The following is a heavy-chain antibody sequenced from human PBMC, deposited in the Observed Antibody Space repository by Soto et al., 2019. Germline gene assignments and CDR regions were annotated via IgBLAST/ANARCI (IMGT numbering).Heavy chain of an antibody. CDR3: AKVGTPWPRGYYFDY. J-gene: IGHJ4*02. V-gene: IGHV3-23*01. Sequence: EVQLLESGGGLVQPGGSLRLSCAASGFTFSSYAMSWVRQAPGKGLEWVSAISGSGGSTYYADSVKGRFTISRDNSKNTLYLEMNSLRAEDTAVYYCAKVGTPWPRGYYFDYWGQGTLVTVSS. CDR1: GFTFSSYA. D-gene: IGHD1-1*01. CDR2: ISGSGGST.